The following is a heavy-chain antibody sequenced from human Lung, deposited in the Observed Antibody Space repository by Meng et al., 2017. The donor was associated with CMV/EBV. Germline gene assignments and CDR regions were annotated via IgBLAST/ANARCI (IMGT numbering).Heavy chain of an antibody. D-gene: IGHD2-8*01. V-gene: IGHV4-39*07. J-gene: IGHJ5*02. Sequence: QLPLQDACPVLVKPSVTLSLTCTLSGGPITSSGHYWGWVRQPPGKGLEWIGNIYYSGLTSYNPPLKSRVTISVDTSKNQFSLKLSSVTAADTAVFYCARVWANGEGWFDPWGQGTLVTVSS. CDR3: ARVWANGEGWFDP. CDR2: IYYSGLT. CDR1: GGPITSSGHY.